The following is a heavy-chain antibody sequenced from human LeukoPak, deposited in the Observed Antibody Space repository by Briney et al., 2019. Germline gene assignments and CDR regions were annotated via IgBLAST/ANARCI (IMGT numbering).Heavy chain of an antibody. D-gene: IGHD5-12*01. Sequence: GGSLRLSCAASGFTFSSFGMHWVRQTPGKGLDWVAVVWSDGSKIYYADAVKGRFTISRDNSKNTLYLQMNSPRAEDTAVYYCVRATMSSTTSEAFDIWGQGTMVTVSS. CDR3: VRATMSSTTSEAFDI. CDR2: VWSDGSKI. CDR1: GFTFSSFG. J-gene: IGHJ3*02. V-gene: IGHV3-33*01.